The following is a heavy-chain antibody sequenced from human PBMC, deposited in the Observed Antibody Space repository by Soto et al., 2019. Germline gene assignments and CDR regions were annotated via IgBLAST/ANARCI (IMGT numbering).Heavy chain of an antibody. CDR2: IYYSGRT. J-gene: IGHJ4*02. D-gene: IGHD2-21*02. V-gene: IGHV4-39*01. Sequence: SETLSLTCIVSGESISSSSYYWGWIRQPPGKGLEWIGSIYYSGRTYYNPSFKSRVTISIDTSKNQFSLKLSSVTATDTAVYYCARQRTTMVTQAYCDHWGQGARVTFSS. CDR3: ARQRTTMVTQAYCDH. CDR1: GESISSSSYY.